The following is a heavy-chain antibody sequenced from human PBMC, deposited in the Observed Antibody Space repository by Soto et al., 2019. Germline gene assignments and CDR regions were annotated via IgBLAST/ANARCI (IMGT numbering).Heavy chain of an antibody. V-gene: IGHV3-23*01. CDR2: ISGSGGST. CDR1: GFTFSSYA. J-gene: IGHJ4*02. Sequence: EVQLLESGGGLVQPGGSLRLSCAASGFTFSSYAMRWVRQAPGKGLAWVSAISGSGGSTYYADSVKGRFTISRDNSKNTLYLQMNSLRAEDTAVYYCARRGSGCYYDYWGQGTLVTVSS. CDR3: ARRGSGCYYDY. D-gene: IGHD3-10*01.